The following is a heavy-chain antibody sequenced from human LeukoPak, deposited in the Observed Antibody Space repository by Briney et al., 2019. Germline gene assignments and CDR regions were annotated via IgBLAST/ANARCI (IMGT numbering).Heavy chain of an antibody. CDR3: ARARHEYSYDIDY. Sequence: GGSLRLSCAASGFTFSSYSMNWVRQAPGKGLEWVSSIGSSSSYIYYADSVKGRFTISRDNAKNSLYLQMNSLRAEDTAVYYCARARHEYSYDIDYWGQGALVTVSS. D-gene: IGHD5-18*01. J-gene: IGHJ4*02. CDR1: GFTFSSYS. V-gene: IGHV3-21*01. CDR2: IGSSSSYI.